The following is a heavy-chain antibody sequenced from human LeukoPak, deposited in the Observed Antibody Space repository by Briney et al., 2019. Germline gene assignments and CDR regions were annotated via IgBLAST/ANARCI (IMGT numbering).Heavy chain of an antibody. CDR1: GFTFSSYA. V-gene: IGHV3-30-3*01. CDR3: AREKEVAPVLGY. D-gene: IGHD5-12*01. J-gene: IGHJ4*02. CDR2: ISYDGSNK. Sequence: PGGSLRLSCAASGFTFSSYAMHWVRQAPGKGLEWVAVISYDGSNKYYADSVKGRFTISRDNSKNTLYLQMNSLRAEDTAVYYCAREKEVAPVLGYWGQGTLVTVSS.